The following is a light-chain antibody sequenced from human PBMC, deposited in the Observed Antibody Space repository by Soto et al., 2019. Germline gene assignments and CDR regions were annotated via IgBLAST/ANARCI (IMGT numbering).Light chain of an antibody. CDR1: SSDVGAYEY. V-gene: IGLV2-14*03. CDR2: DVS. CDR3: TSYTTRRLYV. Sequence: QSALTQPASVSGSPGQSITISCTGTSSDVGAYEYVSWYQQHPGKPPKLLIYDVSNRPSGVSTRFSGSKSGNTASLTISGLQAEDEGDYYCTSYTTRRLYVFGSGPKVTVL. J-gene: IGLJ1*01.